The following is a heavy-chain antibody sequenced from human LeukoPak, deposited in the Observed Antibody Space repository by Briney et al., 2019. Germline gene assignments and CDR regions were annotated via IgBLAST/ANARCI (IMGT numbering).Heavy chain of an antibody. J-gene: IGHJ4*02. CDR1: GFTFSSYG. CDR2: ISGSGGRT. V-gene: IGHV3-23*01. Sequence: PGGSLRLSCEASGFTFSSYGMSWVRQAPGKGLEWVSVISGSGGRTDYADSVKGRFTISRDNSKNTLYLQMNSLRVEDTAVYYCARRAGGYSHPYDYWGQGTLVTVSS. D-gene: IGHD4-23*01. CDR3: ARRAGGYSHPYDY.